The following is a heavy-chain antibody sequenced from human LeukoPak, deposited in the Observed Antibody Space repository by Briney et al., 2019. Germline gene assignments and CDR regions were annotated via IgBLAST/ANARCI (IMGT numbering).Heavy chain of an antibody. J-gene: IGHJ4*02. CDR3: ARGPPNWGYDY. CDR1: GYTFTSYD. D-gene: IGHD7-27*01. V-gene: IGHV1-8*01. Sequence: ASVKVSCKASGYTFTSYDFNWVRQATGQRPEWMGWMGPNSGDTGYAQKFQDRVTMTRNTSISTAYMELSSLGSDDTAVYYCARGPPNWGYDYWGPGTLVTVSS. CDR2: MGPNSGDT.